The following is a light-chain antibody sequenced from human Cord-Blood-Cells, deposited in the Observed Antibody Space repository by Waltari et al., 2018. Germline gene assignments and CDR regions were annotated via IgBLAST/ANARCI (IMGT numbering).Light chain of an antibody. V-gene: IGLV1-40*01. CDR3: QSYDSSLSRV. CDR2: GNS. Sequence: QSVLTQPPSVSGAPGQRVTLSRTGSSSNIGAGYAVPWYQQLPGTAPKLLIYGNSNRPSGVPDRFSGSKSGTSASLAITGLQAEDEADYYCQSYDSSLSRVFGGGTKLTVL. CDR1: SSNIGAGYA. J-gene: IGLJ3*02.